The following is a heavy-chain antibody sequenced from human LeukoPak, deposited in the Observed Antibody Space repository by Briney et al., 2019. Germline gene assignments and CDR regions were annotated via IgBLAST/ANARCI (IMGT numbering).Heavy chain of an antibody. J-gene: IGHJ6*03. V-gene: IGHV1-8*01. CDR1: GYTFTSYD. CDR3: ARKPMYSYYYYMDV. CDR2: MNPNSGNT. Sequence: ASVKVSCKASGYTFTSYDINWVRQATGQGLEWMGWMNPNSGNTGYAQKFQGRVTMTRNTSISTAYMELSSLRSEDTAVYYCARKPMYSYYYYMDVWGKGTTVTVSS. D-gene: IGHD1-1*01.